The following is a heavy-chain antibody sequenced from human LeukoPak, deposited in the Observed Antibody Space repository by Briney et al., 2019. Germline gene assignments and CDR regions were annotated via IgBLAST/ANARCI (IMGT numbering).Heavy chain of an antibody. V-gene: IGHV3-74*01. J-gene: IGHJ4*02. CDR2: INNDGSST. Sequence: GGSLRLSCAASGFTLSSYWMHWVRQVPGKGLVWVSHINNDGSSTTYADSVKGRFTISKDDAKNTLYLQMNSLRAEDTAVYYCAAWGVIAYWGQGTLVTVSS. CDR3: AAWGVIAY. D-gene: IGHD3-16*01. CDR1: GFTLSSYW.